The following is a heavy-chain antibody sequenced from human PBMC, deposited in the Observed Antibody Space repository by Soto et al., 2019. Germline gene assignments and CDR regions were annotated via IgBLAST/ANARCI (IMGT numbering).Heavy chain of an antibody. CDR1: GFTFNNYA. V-gene: IGHV3-23*01. J-gene: IGHJ4*02. CDR2: ISASGGST. D-gene: IGHD3-16*01. Sequence: EVQLLDSGGGLVQPGGSLRLSCAASGFTFNNYAMSWVRQAPGKGLEWVSSISASGGSTNYAESVKGRFTISRDNSENTVYLQMNSLRAEDTAVYYCVKTRLAGGFDYWGQGSLVTVSS. CDR3: VKTRLAGGFDY.